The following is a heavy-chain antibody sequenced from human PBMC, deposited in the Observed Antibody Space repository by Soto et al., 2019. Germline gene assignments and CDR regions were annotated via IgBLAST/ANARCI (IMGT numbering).Heavy chain of an antibody. CDR1: GGTFSSYA. Sequence: ASVKVSCKASGGTFSSYAISWVRQAPGQGLEWMGGIIPIFGTANYAQKFQGRVTITADESTSTAYMELSSLRSEDTAVYYCASGGYSGYDMYYYYYGMDVWGQGTTVTVSS. D-gene: IGHD5-12*01. V-gene: IGHV1-69*13. J-gene: IGHJ6*02. CDR3: ASGGYSGYDMYYYYYGMDV. CDR2: IIPIFGTA.